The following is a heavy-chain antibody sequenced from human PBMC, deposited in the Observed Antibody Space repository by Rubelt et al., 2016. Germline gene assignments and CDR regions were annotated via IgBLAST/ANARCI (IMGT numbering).Heavy chain of an antibody. D-gene: IGHD3-3*01. Sequence: EVQLVESGGGFVQPGGSLRLSCAASGFTFSNYWMSWVRQAPGKGLEWVGNTKEDGSEKYYVDSVRGRLTISRDNAKNSLYLQMNSLRAEDTAVYYCARVPHRYDENKHGMDVWGQGTTVTVSS. CDR2: TKEDGSEK. V-gene: IGHV3-7*01. CDR3: ARVPHRYDENKHGMDV. J-gene: IGHJ6*02. CDR1: GFTFSNYW.